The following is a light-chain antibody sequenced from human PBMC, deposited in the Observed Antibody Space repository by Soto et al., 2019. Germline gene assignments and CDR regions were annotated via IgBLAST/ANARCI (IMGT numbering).Light chain of an antibody. CDR3: QQSYSNPLT. CDR1: QRISTY. CDR2: AAS. J-gene: IGKJ2*01. V-gene: IGKV1-39*01. Sequence: DIRMTQSPSSLSASVGDRVTITCRASQRISTYLHWYQQTPGKAPKLLISAASTLQSGVPSRFSGSGSGTDFTLTITSLQPEDFATYYCQQSYSNPLTFGQGTKLEIK.